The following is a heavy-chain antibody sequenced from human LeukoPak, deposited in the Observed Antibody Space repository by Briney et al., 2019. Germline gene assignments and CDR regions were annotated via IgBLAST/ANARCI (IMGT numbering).Heavy chain of an antibody. CDR2: INEDGSEK. CDR1: GFTLRTYW. CDR3: VRFPTGFDY. J-gene: IGHJ4*02. D-gene: IGHD4-17*01. V-gene: IGHV3-7*05. Sequence: PGGSLRLSCAASGFTLRTYWMTWVRQAPGKGLEWVANINEDGSEKYYVESVKGRFTISRDNAKNSLYLQMNSLRGEDTAVYYCVRFPTGFDYWGQGTLVTVSS.